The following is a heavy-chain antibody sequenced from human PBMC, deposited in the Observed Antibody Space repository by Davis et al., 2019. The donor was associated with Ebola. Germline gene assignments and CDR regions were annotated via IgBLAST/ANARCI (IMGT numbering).Heavy chain of an antibody. D-gene: IGHD3-10*01. CDR3: ARGRVWFGELLFPIDFDY. J-gene: IGHJ4*02. CDR2: IYFSGTT. Sequence: SETLSLTCTVSGGSINSAGYYWSWIRQLPGKGLEWIGYIYFSGTTYYNPSLKSRVTISVDTSKNQFSLKLSSVTAADTAVYYCARGRVWFGELLFPIDFDYWGQGTLVTVSS. CDR1: GGSINSAGYY. V-gene: IGHV4-31*03.